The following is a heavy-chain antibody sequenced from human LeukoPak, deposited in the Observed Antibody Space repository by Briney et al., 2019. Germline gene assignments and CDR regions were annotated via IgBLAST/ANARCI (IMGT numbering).Heavy chain of an antibody. D-gene: IGHD2-15*01. Sequence: GGSLRLSCAASGFTFSDYYMSWIRQAPGKGLEWVSYISSSSSYTNYADSVKGRFTISRDNAKNSLYLQMNSLRAEDTAVYYCAKDPPVAATKTYYFDYWGQGTLVTVSS. CDR1: GFTFSDYY. V-gene: IGHV3-11*06. CDR3: AKDPPVAATKTYYFDY. J-gene: IGHJ4*02. CDR2: ISSSSSYT.